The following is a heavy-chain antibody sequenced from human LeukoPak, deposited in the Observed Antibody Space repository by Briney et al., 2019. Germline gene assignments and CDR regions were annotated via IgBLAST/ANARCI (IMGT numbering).Heavy chain of an antibody. Sequence: SETLSLTCTVSGGSISSYYWSWIRQPPGKGLEWIGYIFYSGSTNYNPSLKSRVTISVDTSKNQFSLNLSSVTAADTAVYYCARFSSIAAAFDYWGLGTLVTVSS. CDR1: GGSISSYY. J-gene: IGHJ4*02. CDR3: ARFSSIAAAFDY. CDR2: IFYSGST. V-gene: IGHV4-59*12. D-gene: IGHD6-13*01.